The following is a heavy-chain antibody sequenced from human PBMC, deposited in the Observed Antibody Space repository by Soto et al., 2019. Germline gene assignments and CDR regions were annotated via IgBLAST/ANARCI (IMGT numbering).Heavy chain of an antibody. Sequence: QVQLVESGGGLVKPGGSLRLPCEASGSTISDYYLSGIRQAPGRGLEWVSNISGFGTTTYYADSVKGRFSISMDNAKNSLYLQMNSLRAEDTAVYFCAKDQEGSGSHWLGYNYYGMDVWGQGTTVTVSS. CDR1: GSTISDYY. CDR3: AKDQEGSGSHWLGYNYYGMDV. V-gene: IGHV3-11*01. D-gene: IGHD3-10*01. J-gene: IGHJ6*02. CDR2: ISGFGTTT.